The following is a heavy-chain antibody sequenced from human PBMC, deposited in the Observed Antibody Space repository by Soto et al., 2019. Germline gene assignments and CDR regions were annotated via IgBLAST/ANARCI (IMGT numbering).Heavy chain of an antibody. D-gene: IGHD3-10*01. V-gene: IGHV3-23*01. CDR3: AKVRYGSGSYYWFDP. CDR2: ISGSGGST. CDR1: GFTFSSYA. J-gene: IGHJ5*02. Sequence: GGSLRLSCAASGFTFSSYAMSWVRQAPGKGLEWVSAISGSGGSTYYADSVKGRFTISRDNSKNTLYLQMNSLRAEDTAVYYCAKVRYGSGSYYWFDPWGQGTLVTVSS.